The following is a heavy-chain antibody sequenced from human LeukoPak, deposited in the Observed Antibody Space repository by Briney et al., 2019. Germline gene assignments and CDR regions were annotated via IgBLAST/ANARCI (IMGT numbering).Heavy chain of an antibody. CDR2: IKKDGSET. V-gene: IGHV3-7*03. J-gene: IGHJ3*02. CDR1: GFTFSSYW. CDR3: AKGTYYDFWSDAFDI. Sequence: GGSLRLSCAASGFTFSSYWMSWVRQAPGKGLEWVANIKKDGSETYYADSLKGRFAISRDNSKNTLYLQMNSLRAEDTGVYYCAKGTYYDFWSDAFDIWGQGTMVTVSS. D-gene: IGHD3-3*01.